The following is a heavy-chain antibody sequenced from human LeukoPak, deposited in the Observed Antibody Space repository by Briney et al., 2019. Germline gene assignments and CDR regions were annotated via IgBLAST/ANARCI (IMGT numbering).Heavy chain of an antibody. CDR2: IYTSGST. D-gene: IGHD6-13*01. Sequence: SETLSLTCTVSGGSISSYYWSWIRQPAGKGLEWIGRIYTSGSTNYNPSLKSRVTISVDKSKNQFSLKLSSVTAADTAVYYCARDEYSSSWDYYYYYMYVWGKGTTVTVSS. CDR1: GGSISSYY. V-gene: IGHV4-4*07. J-gene: IGHJ6*03. CDR3: ARDEYSSSWDYYYYYMYV.